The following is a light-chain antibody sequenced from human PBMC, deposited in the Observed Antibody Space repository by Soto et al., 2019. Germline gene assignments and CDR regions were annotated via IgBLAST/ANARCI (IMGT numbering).Light chain of an antibody. CDR1: SSNIGAGYD. J-gene: IGLJ1*01. Sequence: QSALTQPPSVSGAPGQRVTISCPGSSSNIGAGYDVHWYQQLPGTAPKRLIYGNSNRPSGVPDRFSGSKSGTSASLAITGSKAEDEADYYCQSYASSLIHVFGPGTKLTVL. CDR3: QSYASSLIHV. CDR2: GNS. V-gene: IGLV1-40*01.